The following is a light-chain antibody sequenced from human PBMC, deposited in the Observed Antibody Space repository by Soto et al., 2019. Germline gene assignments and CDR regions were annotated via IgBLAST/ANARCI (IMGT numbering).Light chain of an antibody. J-gene: IGLJ1*01. Sequence: QSALTQPASVSGSPGQSITISCTGTSSDVGGYNYVSWYQQHPGKAPKFMIYDVSSRPSGVSNRFSGSKSGNTASLTIAGRQAEDEADYDGCAYTTSNTRQIVFGTGTKLTVL. CDR1: SSDVGGYNY. CDR3: CAYTTSNTRQIV. CDR2: DVS. V-gene: IGLV2-14*03.